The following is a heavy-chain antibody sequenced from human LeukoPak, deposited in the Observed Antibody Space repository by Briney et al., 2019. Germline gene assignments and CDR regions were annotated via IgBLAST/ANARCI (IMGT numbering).Heavy chain of an antibody. V-gene: IGHV3-30*04. CDR2: ISYDGSNK. D-gene: IGHD1-26*01. J-gene: IGHJ3*02. CDR3: ARWSGSYHLPYVFDI. Sequence: GSLRLSFAASGFTFSTYFMHWVRQAPGKGVEGVAVISYDGSNKYYADSVKGRFTTSRDNSKNTLFLQMSRLRTEDTAVYYCARWSGSYHLPYVFDIWGQGTMVTVSS. CDR1: GFTFSTYF.